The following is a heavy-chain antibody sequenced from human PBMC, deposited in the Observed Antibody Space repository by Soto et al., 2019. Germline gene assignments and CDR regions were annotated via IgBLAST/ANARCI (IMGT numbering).Heavy chain of an antibody. J-gene: IGHJ4*02. Sequence: GGSLRLSCAASGFTFSSYAMSWVRQAPGKGLEWVSAISGSGGSTYYADSVKGRFTISRDNSKNTLYLQMNGLRAEDTAVYYCANPTIFGVVITDYWGQGTLVTVSS. V-gene: IGHV3-23*01. CDR3: ANPTIFGVVITDY. D-gene: IGHD3-3*01. CDR1: GFTFSSYA. CDR2: ISGSGGST.